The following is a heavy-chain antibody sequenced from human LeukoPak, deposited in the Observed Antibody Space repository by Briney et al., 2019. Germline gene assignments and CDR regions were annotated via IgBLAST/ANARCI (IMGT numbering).Heavy chain of an antibody. J-gene: IGHJ4*02. V-gene: IGHV3-30*02. CDR1: GFTFSSYG. CDR2: IRYDGSNK. CDR3: ARAMAGTFDY. Sequence: GGSLRLSCAASGFTFSSYGMHWVRQAPGKGLEWVAFIRYDGSNKYYADSVKGRFTISRDNSKNTLYLQMNSLRAEDMAVYYCARAMAGTFDYWGQGTLVTVS. D-gene: IGHD6-19*01.